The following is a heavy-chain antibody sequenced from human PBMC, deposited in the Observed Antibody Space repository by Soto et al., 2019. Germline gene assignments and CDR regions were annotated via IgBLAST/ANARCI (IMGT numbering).Heavy chain of an antibody. Sequence: QVQLQESGPGLVKPSQTLSLTCTVSGGSISSGDYYWSWIRQPPGKGLEWIGYIYYSGSTYYNPSLKSRVTISVATSKNQFSLKLSSVTAADTAVYYCAREGCSGGSCYKVYRFAPWGQGTLVTVSS. D-gene: IGHD2-15*01. CDR3: AREGCSGGSCYKVYRFAP. J-gene: IGHJ5*02. CDR2: IYYSGST. CDR1: GGSISSGDYY. V-gene: IGHV4-30-4*01.